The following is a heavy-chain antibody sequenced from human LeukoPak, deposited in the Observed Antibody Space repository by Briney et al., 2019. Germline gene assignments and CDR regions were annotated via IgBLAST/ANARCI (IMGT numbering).Heavy chain of an antibody. D-gene: IGHD6-13*01. CDR2: ISSSGSTK. J-gene: IGHJ4*02. CDR1: GFTFSSYE. V-gene: IGHV3-48*03. Sequence: GGSLRLSCEASGFTFSSYEMNWVRQAPGKGPEWVSYISSSGSTKYYADSVKGRFTISRDNATHSLYLQMNSLRVEDTAVYYCASLRPRQQLVVDSWGQGTLVAVSS. CDR3: ASLRPRQQLVVDS.